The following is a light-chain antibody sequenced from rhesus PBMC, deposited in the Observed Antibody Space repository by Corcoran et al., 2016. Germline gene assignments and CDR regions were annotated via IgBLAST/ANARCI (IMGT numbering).Light chain of an antibody. CDR2: AAS. CDR1: QGISDY. V-gene: IGKV1-36*02. CDR3: LQGYSTPLT. Sequence: DIQMTQSPSSLSASVGDRVTITCRASQGISDYLIWYQKKPGKAPKRLMYAASSLESGVPSRYSGSGSGTEFTLNISSLHPEDFAAYYCLQGYSTPLTFGGGAKVELK. J-gene: IGKJ4*01.